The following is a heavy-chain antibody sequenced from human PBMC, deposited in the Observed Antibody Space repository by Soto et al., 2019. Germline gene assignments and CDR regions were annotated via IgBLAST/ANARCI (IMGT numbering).Heavy chain of an antibody. V-gene: IGHV3-23*01. CDR1: GFVFSDYA. CDR2: ISAGGSDT. CDR3: ASVPIWCGSSSCYTEGFDS. D-gene: IGHD2-2*01. Sequence: PXESLRLSCVASGFVFSDYAMSWVRQAPGKGLEWVSAISAGGSDTYYADSVKGRFTVSRVNSESTLYLQMNTLRAEDTAIYYCASVPIWCGSSSCYTEGFDSWGQGTLVTVSS. J-gene: IGHJ4*02.